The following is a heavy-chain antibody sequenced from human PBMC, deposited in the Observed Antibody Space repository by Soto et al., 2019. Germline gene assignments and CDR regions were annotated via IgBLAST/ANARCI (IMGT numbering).Heavy chain of an antibody. J-gene: IGHJ6*02. V-gene: IGHV5-10-1*01. Sequence: GESLKISCKGSGYSFTSYWISWVRQMPGKGLEWMGRIDPSDSYTNYSPSFQGHVTISADKSISTAYLQWSSLKASDTAMYYCASGSVLLWFGELDYYYGMDVWGQGTTVTVSS. CDR1: GYSFTSYW. D-gene: IGHD3-10*01. CDR3: ASGSVLLWFGELDYYYGMDV. CDR2: IDPSDSYT.